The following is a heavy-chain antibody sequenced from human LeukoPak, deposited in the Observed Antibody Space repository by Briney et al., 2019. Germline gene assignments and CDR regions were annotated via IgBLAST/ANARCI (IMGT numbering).Heavy chain of an antibody. J-gene: IGHJ4*02. V-gene: IGHV4-30-4*08. CDR1: GGSISNGDHY. Sequence: SETLSLTCTVSGGSISNGDHYWSWIRQSPGKGLEWIGYSYYSGSTYYNPSLKSRVTISVDTSKNQFSLKLSSVTAADTAVYYCARGRWPPLPTYWGQGTLVTVSS. CDR2: SYYSGST. CDR3: ARGRWPPLPTY. D-gene: IGHD5-24*01.